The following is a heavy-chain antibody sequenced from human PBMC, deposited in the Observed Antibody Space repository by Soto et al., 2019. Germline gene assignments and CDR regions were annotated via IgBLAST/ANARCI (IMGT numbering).Heavy chain of an antibody. J-gene: IGHJ5*02. Sequence: QVQLVQSGAEVKKPGASVKVSCKASGYTFTTYAMHWVRQAPGQRLEWMGGINAGNGNTKYSQKFQGRITITRDTSANAAYTELNSLRSEDTAVYYCARGKGSSWYGWFDPWGQGTLVTVSA. CDR2: INAGNGNT. CDR3: ARGKGSSWYGWFDP. V-gene: IGHV1-3*01. CDR1: GYTFTTYA. D-gene: IGHD6-13*01.